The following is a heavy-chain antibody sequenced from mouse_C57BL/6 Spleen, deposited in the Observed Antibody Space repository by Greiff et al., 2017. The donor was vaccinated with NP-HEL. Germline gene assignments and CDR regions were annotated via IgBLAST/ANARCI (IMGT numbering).Heavy chain of an antibody. J-gene: IGHJ4*01. CDR3: ARQVYGNYKAYAMDY. Sequence: EVKLMESGGGLVQPGGSLKLSCAASGFTFSDYYMYWVRQTPEKRLEWVAYISNGGGSTYYPDTVKGRFTISRDNAKNTLYLQMSRLKSEDTAMYYCARQVYGNYKAYAMDYWGQGTSVTVSS. D-gene: IGHD2-1*01. V-gene: IGHV5-12*01. CDR2: ISNGGGST. CDR1: GFTFSDYY.